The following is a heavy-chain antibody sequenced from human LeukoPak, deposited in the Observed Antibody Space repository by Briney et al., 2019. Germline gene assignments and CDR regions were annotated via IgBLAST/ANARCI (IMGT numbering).Heavy chain of an antibody. CDR2: IYSGGST. CDR3: ARDPYSGSYGNYYYYFMDV. J-gene: IGHJ6*03. D-gene: IGHD1-26*01. Sequence: GGSLRLSCAASGFTVSSNYMSWVRQAPGKGLEWVSVIYSGGSTYYADSVKGRFTISRDNSKNTLYLQMNSLRAEDTAVYFCARDPYSGSYGNYYYYFMDVWGKGTTVTISS. V-gene: IGHV3-53*01. CDR1: GFTVSSNY.